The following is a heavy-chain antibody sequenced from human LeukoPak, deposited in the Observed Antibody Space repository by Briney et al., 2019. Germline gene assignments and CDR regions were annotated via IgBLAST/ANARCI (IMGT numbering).Heavy chain of an antibody. D-gene: IGHD2-15*01. CDR1: GYTFISYG. V-gene: IGHV1-18*04. CDR3: ARRGSGGSSDY. CDR2: ISVHNGNT. Sequence: ASVKVSCKASGYTFISYGFTWVRQAPGQGLEWMGWISVHNGNTKYARKLQGRVTMTTDTSTSTAYMELRSLRSDDTAVYYCARRGSGGSSDYWGQGTLVTVSS. J-gene: IGHJ4*02.